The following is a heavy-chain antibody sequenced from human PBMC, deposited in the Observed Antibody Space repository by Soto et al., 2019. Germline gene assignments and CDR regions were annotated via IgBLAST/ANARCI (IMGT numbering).Heavy chain of an antibody. CDR1: GFTFNDYA. Sequence: GGSLRLSCAASGFTFNDYAMHWVRQAPGKGLEWVSGISWNSGSIGYAVSVKGRFTISRDNSKNSLYLQVNSVRAEDTAVYYCARSSGGVFGIIIEGSNWLAPWGQGSLVTVSS. CDR2: ISWNSGSI. D-gene: IGHD3-16*02. V-gene: IGHV3-9*01. CDR3: ARSSGGVFGIIIEGSNWLAP. J-gene: IGHJ5*02.